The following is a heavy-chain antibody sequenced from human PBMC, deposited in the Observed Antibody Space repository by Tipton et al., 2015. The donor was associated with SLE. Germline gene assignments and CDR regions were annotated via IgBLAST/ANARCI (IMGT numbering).Heavy chain of an antibody. J-gene: IGHJ3*02. D-gene: IGHD1-26*01. V-gene: IGHV4-59*01. CDR2: IYYSGST. CDR3: ARGGSSDAFVI. Sequence: TLSLTCTVSGGSISSYYWSWIRQPPGKGLEWIGYIYYSGSTNYNPSLKSRVTISVDTSKNQFSLKLSSVTAADTAAYYCARGGSSDAFVIWCQGTIVTVSS. CDR1: GGSISSYY.